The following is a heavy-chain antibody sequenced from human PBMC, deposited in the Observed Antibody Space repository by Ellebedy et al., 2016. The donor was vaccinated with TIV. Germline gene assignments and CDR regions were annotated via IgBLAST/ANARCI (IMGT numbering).Heavy chain of an antibody. CDR3: AREAIAAAGRVGFYGY. V-gene: IGHV3-66*01. D-gene: IGHD6-13*01. CDR1: GFTVSRNY. Sequence: GGSLRLSCAASGFTVSRNYMRWVRQAPGKGLEWVSIIYSGGSTYYADSVKGRFTISRDNSKNTLYLQMNSLRAEDTAGYFCAREAIAAAGRVGFYGYWGQGTLVTVSS. J-gene: IGHJ4*02. CDR2: IYSGGST.